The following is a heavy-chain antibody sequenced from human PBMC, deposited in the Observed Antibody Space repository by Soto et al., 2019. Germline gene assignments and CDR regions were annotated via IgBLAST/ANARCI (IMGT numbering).Heavy chain of an antibody. J-gene: IGHJ1*01. CDR2: ISYDGSNK. D-gene: IGHD3-22*01. V-gene: IGHV3-30*18. CDR1: GFTFSSYG. CDR3: AKDSHYYDSSIYFQH. Sequence: GGSLRLSCAASGFTFSSYGMHWVRQAPGKGLEWVAVISYDGSNKYYADSVKGRFTISRDNSKNTLYLQMNSLRAEDTAVYYCAKDSHYYDSSIYFQHWGQGTLVTVSS.